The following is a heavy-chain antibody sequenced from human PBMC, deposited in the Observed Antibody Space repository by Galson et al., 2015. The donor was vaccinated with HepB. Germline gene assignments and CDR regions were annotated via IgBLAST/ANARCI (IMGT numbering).Heavy chain of an antibody. Sequence: SLRLSCAASGFTFSSYAMHWVRQAPGKGLEWVAVISYDGSNKYYADSVKGRFTISRDNSKNTLYLQMNSLRAEDTAVYYCAASGSYYQVGAFDIWGQGTMVTVSS. V-gene: IGHV3-30-3*01. J-gene: IGHJ3*02. CDR2: ISYDGSNK. CDR3: AASGSYYQVGAFDI. D-gene: IGHD1-26*01. CDR1: GFTFSSYA.